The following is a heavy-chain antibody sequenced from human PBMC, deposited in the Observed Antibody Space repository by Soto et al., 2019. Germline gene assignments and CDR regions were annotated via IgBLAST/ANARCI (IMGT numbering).Heavy chain of an antibody. Sequence: QVQLQESGPGLVKPSETLSLTCTVSGGSISSYYWSWIRQPPGKGLEWIGYIYYSGSTNYNPSLKSRVTISVDTSKNQFSLKLSSVTAADTAVYYCARRWDISGWVSWFDPWGQGTLVTVSS. CDR1: GGSISSYY. J-gene: IGHJ5*02. D-gene: IGHD6-19*01. CDR3: ARRWDISGWVSWFDP. V-gene: IGHV4-59*08. CDR2: IYYSGST.